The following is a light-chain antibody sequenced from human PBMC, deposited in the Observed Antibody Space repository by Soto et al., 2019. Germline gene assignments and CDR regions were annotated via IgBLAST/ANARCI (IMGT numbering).Light chain of an antibody. CDR2: AAS. CDR1: QSISTY. V-gene: IGKV1-39*01. CDR3: QHVYSTPLT. J-gene: IGKJ4*01. Sequence: DIQMTQSPSSLSASVGDRVTITCRASQSISTYLHWYQQKPGKAPNLLIYAASTLQSGVPSRFSGSGSWTEFTLTISSLQPEGFTTYFCQHVYSTPLTFGGGTKV.